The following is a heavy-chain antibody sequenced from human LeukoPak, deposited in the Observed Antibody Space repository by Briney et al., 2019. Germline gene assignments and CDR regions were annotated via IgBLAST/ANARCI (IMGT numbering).Heavy chain of an antibody. J-gene: IGHJ6*02. CDR2: IYYSGST. CDR3: ARDNWNYGSSMDV. V-gene: IGHV4-59*01. CDR1: GGSISSYY. Sequence: SETLSLTCGVSGGSISSYYWSWIRQPPGKGLEWIGYIYYSGSTNYNPSLKSRVTISVDTSKNQFSLKLSSVTAADTAVYYCARDNWNYGSSMDVWGQGTTVTVSS. D-gene: IGHD1-7*01.